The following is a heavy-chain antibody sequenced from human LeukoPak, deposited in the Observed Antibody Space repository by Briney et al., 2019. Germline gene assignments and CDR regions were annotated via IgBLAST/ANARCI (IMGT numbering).Heavy chain of an antibody. Sequence: GVSLRLSCAASGFTLSSYSTNCVPQAPGKGLEWGSSISNSSSYIYYTDSVKGGFTISRDNAKNSLHLKMNSPDAEDTDWYDGARDSAPIGGSPYGVVPWGQGTLVTVSS. V-gene: IGHV3-21*01. CDR2: ISNSSSYI. D-gene: IGHD2-15*01. CDR3: ARDSAPIGGSPYGVVP. J-gene: IGHJ5*02. CDR1: GFTLSSYS.